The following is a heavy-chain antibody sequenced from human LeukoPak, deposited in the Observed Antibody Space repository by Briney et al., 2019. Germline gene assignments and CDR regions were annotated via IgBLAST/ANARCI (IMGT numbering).Heavy chain of an antibody. CDR2: IIPIFGTA. Sequence: SVKVSCKASGGTFKNYAINWVRQAPGQGLEWMGGIIPIFGTANYAQKFQGRVTITADESTSTAYMELSSLRSEDTAVYYCARGVGYYDSTPGAFDIWGQGTMVTVSS. CDR3: ARGVGYYDSTPGAFDI. J-gene: IGHJ3*02. V-gene: IGHV1-69*13. D-gene: IGHD3-22*01. CDR1: GGTFKNYA.